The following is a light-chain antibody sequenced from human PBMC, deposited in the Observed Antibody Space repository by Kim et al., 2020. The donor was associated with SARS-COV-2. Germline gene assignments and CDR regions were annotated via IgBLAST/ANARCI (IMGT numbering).Light chain of an antibody. V-gene: IGKV3D-15*01. CDR1: QSVSSN. Sequence: EIVMTQSPATLSVSPVERATLSCRASQSVSSNLAWYQQKPGQAPRLLIYGASTRATGIPARFSGSESGTEFTLTISSLQSEDFAIYYCQQYYNWPTFGQGTKLEI. CDR2: GAS. J-gene: IGKJ2*01. CDR3: QQYYNWPT.